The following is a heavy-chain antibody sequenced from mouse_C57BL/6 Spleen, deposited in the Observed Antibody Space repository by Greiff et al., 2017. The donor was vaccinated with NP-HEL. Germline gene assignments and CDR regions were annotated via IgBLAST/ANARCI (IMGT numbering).Heavy chain of an antibody. D-gene: IGHD2-2*01. CDR2: IYPGSGNT. J-gene: IGHJ4*01. CDR1: GYTFTDYY. CDR3: ARWNGYLYAMDY. V-gene: IGHV1-76*01. Sequence: QVQLQQSGAELVRPGASVKLSCKASGYTFTDYYINWVKQRPGQGLEWIARIYPGSGNTYYNEKFKGKATLTAEKSSSTAYMQLSSLTSEDSAVYFCARWNGYLYAMDYWGQGTSVTVSS.